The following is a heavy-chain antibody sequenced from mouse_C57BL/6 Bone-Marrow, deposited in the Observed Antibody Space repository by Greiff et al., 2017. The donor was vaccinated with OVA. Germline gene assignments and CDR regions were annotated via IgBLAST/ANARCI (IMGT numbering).Heavy chain of an antibody. CDR1: GFTFSSYA. J-gene: IGHJ1*03. V-gene: IGHV5-4*01. Sequence: EVQGVESGGGLVKPGGSLKLSCAASGFTFSSYAMSWVRQTPEKRLEWVATISDGGSYTYSPNNVKGRFTISRDNAENNLYLKMSHLKSEDTAMDYGAREERLDYYGSSPWYFDVWGTGTTVTVSS. CDR3: AREERLDYYGSSPWYFDV. CDR2: ISDGGSYT. D-gene: IGHD1-1*01.